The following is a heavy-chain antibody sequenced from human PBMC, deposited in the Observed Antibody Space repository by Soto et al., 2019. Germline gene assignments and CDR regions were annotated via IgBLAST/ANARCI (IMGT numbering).Heavy chain of an antibody. J-gene: IGHJ6*03. CDR2: ISWNSGSI. CDR1: GFTFDDYA. Sequence: EVQLVESGGGLVQPGRSLRLSCAASGFTFDDYAMHWVRQAPGKGLEWVSGISWNSGSIGYADSVKGRFTISRDNAKNSLYLQMNSLRPEDTALYYCAKDIGTVVVVGYMDVWGKGTTVTVSS. CDR3: AKDIGTVVVVGYMDV. V-gene: IGHV3-9*01. D-gene: IGHD2-15*01.